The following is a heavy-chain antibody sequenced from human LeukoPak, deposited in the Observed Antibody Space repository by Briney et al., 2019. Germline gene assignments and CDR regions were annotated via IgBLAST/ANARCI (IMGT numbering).Heavy chain of an antibody. J-gene: IGHJ4*02. CDR3: ARIVCSGGSCYNDY. D-gene: IGHD2-15*01. Sequence: SGPTLVNPTATLTLTCTVSGFSLSTARMGVSWIRQPPGKALECLAHIFSNDEKSYTTSPKSRLTISKDTSKSQVVLTMTNMDPVDTATYYCARIVCSGGSCYNDYWGQGTLVTVSS. CDR1: GFSLSTARMG. V-gene: IGHV2-26*01. CDR2: IFSNDEK.